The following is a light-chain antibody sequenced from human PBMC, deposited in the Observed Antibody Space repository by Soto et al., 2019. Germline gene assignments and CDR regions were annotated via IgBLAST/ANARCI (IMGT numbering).Light chain of an antibody. Sequence: EIVLTQSPGTLSLSPGERATLSCRASESVSSSYLAWYQQKPGQAPRLLIFGASSRATGTPDRFSGSGSGTDFTLSISSLQPDDFAGYYCQQYSSYPLTFGGGTKVEI. V-gene: IGKV3-20*01. J-gene: IGKJ4*01. CDR3: QQYSSYPLT. CDR1: ESVSSSY. CDR2: GAS.